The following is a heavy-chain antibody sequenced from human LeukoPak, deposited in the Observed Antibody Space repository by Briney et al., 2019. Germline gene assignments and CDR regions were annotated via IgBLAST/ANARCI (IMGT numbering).Heavy chain of an antibody. CDR1: GFSFSSDW. J-gene: IGHJ4*02. D-gene: IGHD2-15*01. V-gene: IGHV3-7*05. CDR3: ARGAFISSDSWVDY. Sequence: GGSLRLSCVASGFSFSSDWMSWVRQAPGKGLEWLANIKQDGSEKYYVDSVKGRFTISRDNAKNSLYLQMNSLRAEDTAVYYCARGAFISSDSWVDYWGQGTPVTVSS. CDR2: IKQDGSEK.